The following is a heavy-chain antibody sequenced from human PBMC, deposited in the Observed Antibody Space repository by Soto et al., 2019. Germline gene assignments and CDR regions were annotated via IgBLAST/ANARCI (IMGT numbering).Heavy chain of an antibody. J-gene: IGHJ6*02. V-gene: IGHV3-21*01. CDR3: ARDPGTDILTGYYSHYGMDV. CDR2: ISSSSSYI. CDR1: GFTFSSYS. D-gene: IGHD3-9*01. Sequence: GGSLRLSCAASGFTFSSYSMNWVRQAPGKGLEWVSSISSSSSYIYYADSVKGRFTISRDNAKNSLYLQMNSLRAEDTAVYYCARDPGTDILTGYYSHYGMDVWGQGTTVTVSS.